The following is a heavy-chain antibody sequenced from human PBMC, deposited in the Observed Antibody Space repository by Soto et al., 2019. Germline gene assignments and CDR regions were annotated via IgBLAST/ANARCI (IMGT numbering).Heavy chain of an antibody. D-gene: IGHD4-17*01. V-gene: IGHV4-59*01. J-gene: IGHJ4*02. Sequence: TETMYITCTVSGGSMSSNYWTWIRQTPGKGLEWIGYIYYTGSTKYNPSLKSRVTISRDTSKNQFSLRLTSVTSADTAVYYCARGGSYGDFFDYWGQGAQVTVSS. CDR3: ARGGSYGDFFDY. CDR2: IYYTGST. CDR1: GGSMSSNY.